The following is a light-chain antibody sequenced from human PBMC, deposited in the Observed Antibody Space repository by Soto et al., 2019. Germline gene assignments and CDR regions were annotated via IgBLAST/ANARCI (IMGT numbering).Light chain of an antibody. V-gene: IGLV2-14*01. Sequence: QSALTQPASVSGSPGQSITISCTGTSSDVGRYKYVSWYQHYPGKAPKLMIYEISNRPSGVSNRFSGSKSGNTASLTISGLQAEDEADYYCSSYTTSSTLVFGGGTKVTVL. J-gene: IGLJ2*01. CDR2: EIS. CDR1: SSDVGRYKY. CDR3: SSYTTSSTLV.